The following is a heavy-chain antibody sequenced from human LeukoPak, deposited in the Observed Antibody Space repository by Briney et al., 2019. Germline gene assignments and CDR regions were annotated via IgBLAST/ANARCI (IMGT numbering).Heavy chain of an antibody. D-gene: IGHD4-11*01. Sequence: GGSLRLSCAASGFTFSSYAMSWVRQAPGKGGEWVSAISGSGGSTYYADSVKGRFTISRDNSKNTLYLQMNSLRAEDTAVYYCAKGSTDYYYYYMDVWGKGTTVTVSS. CDR2: ISGSGGST. J-gene: IGHJ6*03. V-gene: IGHV3-23*01. CDR1: GFTFSSYA. CDR3: AKGSTDYYYYYMDV.